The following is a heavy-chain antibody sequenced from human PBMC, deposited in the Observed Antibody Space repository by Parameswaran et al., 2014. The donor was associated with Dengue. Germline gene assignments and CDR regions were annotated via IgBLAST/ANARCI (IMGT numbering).Heavy chain of an antibody. J-gene: IGHJ4*01. CDR3: ARGGVTYYVNAHFDY. D-gene: IGHD3-10*02. V-gene: IGHV4-59*01. CDR2: ICYTGST. Sequence: RWIRQPPGKGLEWIGHICYTGSTNYNPSLKSRLTISLDTSKNQFSLKLTSVTAADTAVYFCARGGVTYYVNAHFDYWGHGTLVTVSS.